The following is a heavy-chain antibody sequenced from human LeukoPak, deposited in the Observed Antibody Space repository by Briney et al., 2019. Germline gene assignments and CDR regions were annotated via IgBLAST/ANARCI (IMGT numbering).Heavy chain of an antibody. Sequence: GGSLRHSCAVSGFTLDDYGMNWVRQPPGRGQERDCNINWNGGSTSHADSLKGRLTISRDNAKSSLYLQMNSLRAEDTAMYFCAIRMPGDAFDVWGQGTMVTVSS. CDR1: GFTLDDYG. V-gene: IGHV3-20*04. D-gene: IGHD2-2*01. CDR2: INWNGGST. CDR3: AIRMPGDAFDV. J-gene: IGHJ3*01.